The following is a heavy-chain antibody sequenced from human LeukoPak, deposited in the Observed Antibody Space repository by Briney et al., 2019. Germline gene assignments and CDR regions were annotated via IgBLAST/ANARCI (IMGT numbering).Heavy chain of an antibody. CDR3: ARDHLYGYYYDSSGTQEIDY. V-gene: IGHV3-21*01. D-gene: IGHD3-22*01. Sequence: GGSLRLSCAASGFTFSSYSMNWVRQAPGKGLEWVSSISSSSSYIYYADSVLGRFTISRDNAKNSLYLQLNSLRAEDTAVYFCARDHLYGYYYDSSGTQEIDYWGQGTLVTVSS. CDR1: GFTFSSYS. J-gene: IGHJ4*02. CDR2: ISSSSSYI.